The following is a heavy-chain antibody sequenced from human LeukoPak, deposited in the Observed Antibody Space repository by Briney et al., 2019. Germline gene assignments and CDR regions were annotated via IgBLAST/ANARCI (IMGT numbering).Heavy chain of an antibody. J-gene: IGHJ4*02. CDR2: ITGSSSYT. V-gene: IGHV3-21*01. Sequence: GGSLRLSCAASGFTFNTYSMNWVRQAPGKGPEWLASITGSSSYTFYADSVKGRFTISRDNAKNSLFLQMNTLRAEDTAVYYCARDEGATPNIQFLFDYWGQGTLVTVSS. CDR1: GFTFNTYS. D-gene: IGHD1-26*01. CDR3: ARDEGATPNIQFLFDY.